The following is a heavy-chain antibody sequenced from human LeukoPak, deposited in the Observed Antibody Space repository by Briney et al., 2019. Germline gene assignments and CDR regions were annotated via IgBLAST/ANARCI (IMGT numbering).Heavy chain of an antibody. CDR3: ARAGVVGDDAFDI. CDR1: GFTFNTYA. Sequence: GGSLRLSCAASGFTFNTYAMSWVRQAPGRGLEWVSTISGSGGDTYYADSVKGRFTISRDNFKNTVHLQVNSLRAEDTAVFYCARAGVVGDDAFDIWGQGTMVTVSS. J-gene: IGHJ3*02. D-gene: IGHD2-21*01. CDR2: ISGSGGDT. V-gene: IGHV3-23*01.